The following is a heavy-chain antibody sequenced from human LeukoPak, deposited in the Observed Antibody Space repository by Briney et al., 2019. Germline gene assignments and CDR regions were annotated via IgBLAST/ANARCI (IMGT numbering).Heavy chain of an antibody. J-gene: IGHJ4*02. Sequence: SGTLSLTCVVSGGSISSSNWWSWVRQPPGKGLEWIGEIYHSGSTNHNPSLKSRVTISVDKSKNQFSLKLSSVTAADTAVYYCASLDYGDGSYYFDYWGQGTLVTVSS. V-gene: IGHV4-4*02. CDR3: ASLDYGDGSYYFDY. D-gene: IGHD4-17*01. CDR1: GGSISSSNW. CDR2: IYHSGST.